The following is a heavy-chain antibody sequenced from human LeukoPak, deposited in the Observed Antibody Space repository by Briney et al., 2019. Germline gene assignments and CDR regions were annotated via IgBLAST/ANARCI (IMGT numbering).Heavy chain of an antibody. CDR3: ARGRSNYYGMDV. J-gene: IGHJ6*02. V-gene: IGHV4-59*01. CDR1: GGSINSYY. CDR2: IYYNGNT. Sequence: SETLSLTCTVSGGSINSYYWNWIRRPPGKGLEWIGYIYYNGNTNYSPSLKSQVTMSVDTSKNLFSLKVSSVTAADTAVYYCARGRSNYYGMDVWGQGTTVTVSS. D-gene: IGHD1-26*01.